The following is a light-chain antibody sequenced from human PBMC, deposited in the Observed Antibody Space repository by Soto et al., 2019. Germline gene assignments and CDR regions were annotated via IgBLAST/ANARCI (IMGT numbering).Light chain of an antibody. CDR3: CSYAGSSPYV. CDR1: NSDVGTYNL. V-gene: IGLV2-23*01. J-gene: IGLJ1*01. Sequence: QSALTQPPSASGSPGQSVTITCTGTNSDVGTYNLVSWYQQHPGKAPKLMIYEGSKRPSGVSNRFSGSKSGNTASLTISGLQAEDEADYYCCSYAGSSPYVFGTGTKVTVL. CDR2: EGS.